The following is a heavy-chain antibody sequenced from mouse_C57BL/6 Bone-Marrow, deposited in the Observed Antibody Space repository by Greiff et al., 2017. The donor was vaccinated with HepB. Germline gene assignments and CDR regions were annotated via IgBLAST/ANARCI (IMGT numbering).Heavy chain of an antibody. CDR1: GYTFTDYY. CDR3: ARALGGNSDFDY. D-gene: IGHD2-1*01. J-gene: IGHJ2*01. Sequence: EVQLQQSGPVLVKPGASVKMSCKASGYTFTDYYMNWVKQSHGKSLEWIGVINPYNGGTSYNQKFKGKATLTVDKSSSTAYMELNSLTSEDSAVYYCARALGGNSDFDYWGQGTTLTVSS. CDR2: INPYNGGT. V-gene: IGHV1-19*01.